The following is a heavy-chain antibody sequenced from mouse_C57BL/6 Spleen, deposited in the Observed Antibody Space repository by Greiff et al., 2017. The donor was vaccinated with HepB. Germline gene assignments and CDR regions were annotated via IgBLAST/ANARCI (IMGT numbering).Heavy chain of an antibody. Sequence: EVQRVESGGDLVKPGGSLKLSCAASGFTFSSYGMSWVRQTPDKRLEWVATISSGGSYTYYPDSVKGRFTISRDNAKNTLYLQMSSLKSEDTAMYYCARLGYYGGSSYAMDYWGQGTSVTVSS. D-gene: IGHD1-1*01. CDR3: ARLGYYGGSSYAMDY. CDR2: ISSGGSYT. CDR1: GFTFSSYG. J-gene: IGHJ4*01. V-gene: IGHV5-6*01.